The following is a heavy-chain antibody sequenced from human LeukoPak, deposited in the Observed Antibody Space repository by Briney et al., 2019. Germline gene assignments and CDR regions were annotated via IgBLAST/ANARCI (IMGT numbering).Heavy chain of an antibody. CDR3: ARHLPSGIYWGHFDS. D-gene: IGHD1-26*01. V-gene: IGHV3-23*01. J-gene: IGHJ4*02. Sequence: GGSLRLSCAASGFTFSTYPMSWVRQAPGQGLEWVSAIGGGGVSSNYADSVKGRFTMSRDNSKNTLYLQINSLRAEDTAVYYCARHLPSGIYWGHFDSWGQGTQVTVSS. CDR1: GFTFSTYP. CDR2: IGGGGVSS.